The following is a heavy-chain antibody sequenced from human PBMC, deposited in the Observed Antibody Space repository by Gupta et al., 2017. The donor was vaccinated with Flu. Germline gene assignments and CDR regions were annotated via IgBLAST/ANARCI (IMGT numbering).Heavy chain of an antibody. V-gene: IGHV3-23*01. Sequence: EAPFLECGGGVVQPGGSLWLSCKACGFTFCNLGMTSVRPAAGQGLEWVSSTSGSGATTSYADSGKGRFTISRDNSKNTLYLQMNSLRAGDTAVYYCAKGYCSSTSCFEGLVDSWGQGTLVTVSS. J-gene: IGHJ4*02. CDR2: TSGSGATT. CDR3: AKGYCSSTSCFEGLVDS. CDR1: GFTFCNLG. D-gene: IGHD2-2*01.